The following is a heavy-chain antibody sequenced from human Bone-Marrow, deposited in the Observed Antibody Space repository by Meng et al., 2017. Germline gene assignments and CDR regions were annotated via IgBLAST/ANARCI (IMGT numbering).Heavy chain of an antibody. D-gene: IGHD5-24*01. CDR2: IWYDGSNK. CDR3: AREVGDGYNFEG. V-gene: IGHV3-33*01. CDR1: GFTFSSYG. J-gene: IGHJ4*02. Sequence: GESLKISCAASGFTFSSYGMHWVRQAPGKGLEWVAVIWYDGSNKYYADSVKGRFTISRDNSKNTLYLQMNSLRAEDTAVYYCAREVGDGYNFEGWGQGTLVTVSS.